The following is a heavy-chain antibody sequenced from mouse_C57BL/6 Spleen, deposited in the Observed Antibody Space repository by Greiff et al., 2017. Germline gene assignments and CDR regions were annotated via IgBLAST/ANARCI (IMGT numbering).Heavy chain of an antibody. V-gene: IGHV1-61*01. CDR1: GYTFTSYW. CDR2: IYPSDSET. J-gene: IGHJ3*01. Sequence: QVQLQQPGAELVKPGASVKLSCKASGYTFTSYWLDWVKQRPGQGLEWIGNIYPSDSETHYNQKFKDKATLTVDKSSGTAYMQLSSLTSEDSAVYYCARTGYDEGFAYWGEGTLVTVSA. D-gene: IGHD2-2*01. CDR3: ARTGYDEGFAY.